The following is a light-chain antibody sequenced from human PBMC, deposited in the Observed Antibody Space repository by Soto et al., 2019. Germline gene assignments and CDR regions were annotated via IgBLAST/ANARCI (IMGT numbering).Light chain of an antibody. CDR3: QHANSFPVT. V-gene: IGKV1-12*01. Sequence: DIQMTQSPSSVSASAGDRVTITCRASQVISIWLAWYQHKPGKAPKLLIYAASSLKTGVPSRFSSSGSRREFTLTISILQPEDFATYYCQHANSFPVTFGGGTKVDIK. J-gene: IGKJ4*01. CDR1: QVISIW. CDR2: AAS.